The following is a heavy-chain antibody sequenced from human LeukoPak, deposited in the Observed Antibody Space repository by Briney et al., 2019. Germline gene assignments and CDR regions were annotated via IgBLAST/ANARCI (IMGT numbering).Heavy chain of an antibody. V-gene: IGHV3-9*03. CDR3: AKGARYGDYDYYYYMDV. D-gene: IGHD4-17*01. Sequence: GGSLRLSCAASGFTFDDYAMHWVRQAPGKGLEWISGIRWNSGSIGYADSVKGRFTISRDNAKNSLYLQMNSLRAEDMALYYCAKGARYGDYDYYYYMDVWGKGTTVTVSS. CDR1: GFTFDDYA. CDR2: IRWNSGSI. J-gene: IGHJ6*03.